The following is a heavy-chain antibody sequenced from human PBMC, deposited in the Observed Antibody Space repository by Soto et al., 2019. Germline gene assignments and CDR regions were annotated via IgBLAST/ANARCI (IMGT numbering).Heavy chain of an antibody. CDR2: ISTYNGNP. CDR1: GYTFTSYG. J-gene: IGHJ3*02. CDR3: ARAPLYSTSPKSAFDI. V-gene: IGHV1-18*01. D-gene: IGHD6-6*01. Sequence: GPEVEKPGASVKVSCKASGYTFTSYGISWVRQAPGQGLEWMGWISTYNGNPNYAQKLQGRVTMTTDTSTSTAYMELRSLRSDDTAVFYCARAPLYSTSPKSAFDIWGQGTVVTVSS.